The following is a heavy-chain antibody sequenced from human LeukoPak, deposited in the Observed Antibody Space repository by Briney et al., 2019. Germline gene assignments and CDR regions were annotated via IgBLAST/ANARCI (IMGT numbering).Heavy chain of an antibody. J-gene: IGHJ4*02. CDR3: ARQGYSYGLTYYFDY. D-gene: IGHD5-18*01. Sequence: KASETLSLTCTVSGGSISSSAYYWGWIRQPPGKGLEWIGEINHSGSTNYNPSLKSRVTISVDTSKNQFSLKVSSVTAADTAVYYCARQGYSYGLTYYFDYWGQGTLVTVSS. CDR2: INHSGST. CDR1: GGSISSSAYY. V-gene: IGHV4-39*01.